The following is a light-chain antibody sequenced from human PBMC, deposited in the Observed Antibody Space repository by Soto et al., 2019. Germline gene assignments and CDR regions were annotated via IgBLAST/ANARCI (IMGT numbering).Light chain of an antibody. V-gene: IGLV2-14*03. Sequence: QSALTQPASVSGSPGQSITISCTGTSSDVGAYNYVSWHQQHPGKAPKLLISGVSNRPSGVSDRFSGSKSGNTASLTISGLQAEDEADYYCSSYTRTKTLVFGGGTKVTVL. J-gene: IGLJ2*01. CDR3: SSYTRTKTLV. CDR1: SSDVGAYNY. CDR2: GVS.